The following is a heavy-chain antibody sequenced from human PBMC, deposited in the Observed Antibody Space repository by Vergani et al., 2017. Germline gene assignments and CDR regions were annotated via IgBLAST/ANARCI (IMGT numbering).Heavy chain of an antibody. CDR1: GGSISSYY. CDR2: IYYSGST. Sequence: QVQLQESGPGLVKPSETLSLTCTVSGGSISSYYWSWIRQPPGKGLEWIGYIYYSGSTNYNPSLKSRGTISVDTSKNQFSLKLSSVTAADTAVYYCARALTGYYQYYYGMDVWGQGTTVTVSS. D-gene: IGHD3-9*01. V-gene: IGHV4-59*01. J-gene: IGHJ6*02. CDR3: ARALTGYYQYYYGMDV.